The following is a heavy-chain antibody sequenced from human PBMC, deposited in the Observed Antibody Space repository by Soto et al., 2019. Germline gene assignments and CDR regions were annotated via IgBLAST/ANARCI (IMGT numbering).Heavy chain of an antibody. V-gene: IGHV2-5*02. CDR2: IYWDDDK. Sequence: QITLKESGPTLVKPTQTLTLTCTFSGFSLSTSGVGVGWIRQPPGKALEWLGIIYWDDDKRYSPTLKTRLTISKDNSKNRVVFTMTNMDPVDTATYYCAHSSTTLMGFDPWGQGTLVIVSS. CDR1: GFSLSTSGVG. D-gene: IGHD2-2*01. CDR3: AHSSTTLMGFDP. J-gene: IGHJ5*02.